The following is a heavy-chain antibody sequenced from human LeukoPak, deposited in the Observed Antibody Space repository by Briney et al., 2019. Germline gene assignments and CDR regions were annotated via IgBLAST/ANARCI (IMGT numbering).Heavy chain of an antibody. CDR3: ATPYSGGYHGLDI. CDR2: IYYSGST. J-gene: IGHJ3*02. V-gene: IGHV4-39*01. CDR1: GGSISSSTYY. Sequence: PSETLSLTCTVSGGSISSSTYYWGWIRQPPGKGLEWIGSIYYSGSTYYNPSLKSRVAISVDTSKNQFSLKLNSVTAADTAVYYCATPYSGGYHGLDIWGQGTMVTVSS. D-gene: IGHD1-26*01.